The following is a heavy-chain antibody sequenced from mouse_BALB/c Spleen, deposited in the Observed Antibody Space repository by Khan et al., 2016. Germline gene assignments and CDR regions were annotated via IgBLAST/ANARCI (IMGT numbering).Heavy chain of an antibody. CDR3: ARDKGYYYGSSYAMDY. CDR1: GFTFTDYH. D-gene: IGHD1-1*01. J-gene: IGHJ4*01. CDR2: IRDKVHGYTT. Sequence: EVELVASGGGLVQPGGSLRLSCATSGFTFTDYHMSWVRQPPGKALEWLGFIRDKVHGYTTDYSASVKGRFTISRDNSQSILYLQINTLRAEDSATYYCARDKGYYYGSSYAMDYWGQGTSVTVSS. V-gene: IGHV7-3*02.